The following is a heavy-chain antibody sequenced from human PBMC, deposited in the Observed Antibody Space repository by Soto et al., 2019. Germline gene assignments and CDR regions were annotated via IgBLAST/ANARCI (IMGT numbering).Heavy chain of an antibody. J-gene: IGHJ6*02. CDR2: IYPGDSDT. D-gene: IGHD3-22*01. CDR3: ARLATYDSSGYYYYYYDMDV. V-gene: IGHV5-51*01. Sequence: PGESLKISCKGSGYSFTSYWIGWVRQMPGKGLEWMGIIYPGDSDTRYSPSFQGQVTISADKSISTAYLQWSSLKASDTAMYYCARLATYDSSGYYYYYYDMDVWGQGTTVTVSS. CDR1: GYSFTSYW.